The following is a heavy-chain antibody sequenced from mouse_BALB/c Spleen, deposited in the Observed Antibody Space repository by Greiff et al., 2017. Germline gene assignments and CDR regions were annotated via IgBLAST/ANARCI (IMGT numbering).Heavy chain of an antibody. CDR1: GFTFSSYT. J-gene: IGHJ4*01. CDR2: ISSGGSYT. Sequence: EVMLVESGGGLVKPGGSLKLSCAASGFTFSSYTMSWVRQTPEKRLEWVATISSGGSYTYYPDSVKGRFTISRDNAKNTLYLQMSSLKSEDTAMYYCTRGLLPHAMDYWGQGTSVTVSS. D-gene: IGHD1-1*01. CDR3: TRGLLPHAMDY. V-gene: IGHV5-6-4*01.